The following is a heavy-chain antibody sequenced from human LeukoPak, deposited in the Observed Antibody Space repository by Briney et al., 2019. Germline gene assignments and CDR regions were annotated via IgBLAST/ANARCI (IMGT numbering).Heavy chain of an antibody. J-gene: IGHJ3*02. Sequence: GGSLRLSCAASGFTFDDYGMSWVRQAPGKGLEWVTAINWNGGSTGYADSVKGRFTISRDNAKNSLYLQMNSLRAEDTALYYCARLLMVYPNDAFDIWGQGTMVTVSS. D-gene: IGHD2-8*01. CDR1: GFTFDDYG. CDR3: ARLLMVYPNDAFDI. CDR2: INWNGGST. V-gene: IGHV3-20*04.